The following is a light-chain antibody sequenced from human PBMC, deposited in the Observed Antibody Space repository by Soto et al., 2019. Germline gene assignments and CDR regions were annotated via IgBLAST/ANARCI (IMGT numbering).Light chain of an antibody. V-gene: IGLV2-11*01. CDR1: SSDVGGYNY. J-gene: IGLJ1*01. Sequence: QSALTQPRSVSGSPGQSVTISCTGTSSDVGGYNYVSWYQQHPGKAPKLMICGVNKRPSGVPDRFSGSKSGNSASLTISGLQAEDEADYYCCSYAGRYTWVFGTGTKLTVL. CDR2: GVN. CDR3: CSYAGRYTWV.